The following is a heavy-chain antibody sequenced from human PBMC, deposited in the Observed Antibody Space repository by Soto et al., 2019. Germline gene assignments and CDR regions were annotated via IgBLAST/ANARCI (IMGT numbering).Heavy chain of an antibody. D-gene: IGHD3-10*01. CDR1: GYTFTSYD. J-gene: IGHJ4*02. V-gene: IGHV1-8*01. CDR2: MNPNSGNT. Sequence: QVQLVQSGAEVKKPGASVKVSCKASGYTFTSYDINWVRQATGQGLEWMGWMNPNSGNTGYAQKFQGRVTMTRNTSISTAYMELSSLRSEDTAVYYCARVGGAIRKKGLGVRGVMPYYFDYWGQGTLVTVSS. CDR3: ARVGGAIRKKGLGVRGVMPYYFDY.